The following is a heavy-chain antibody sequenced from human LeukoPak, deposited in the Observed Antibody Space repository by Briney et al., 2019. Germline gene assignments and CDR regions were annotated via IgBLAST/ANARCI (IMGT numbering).Heavy chain of an antibody. D-gene: IGHD3-10*01. CDR1: GGSISSSSYY. J-gene: IGHJ4*02. V-gene: IGHV4-39*01. CDR2: IYYSGST. CDR3: ARVTQGSVLLWFRELFDY. Sequence: PSETLSLTCTVSGGSISSSSYYWGWIRQPPGKGLEWIGSIYYSGSTYYNPSLKSRVTISVDTSKNQFSLKLSSVTAADTAVYYCARVTQGSVLLWFRELFDYWGQGTLVTVSS.